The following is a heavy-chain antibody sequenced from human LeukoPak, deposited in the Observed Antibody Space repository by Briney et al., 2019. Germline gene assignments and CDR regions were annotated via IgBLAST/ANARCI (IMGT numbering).Heavy chain of an antibody. CDR3: ARALYSASYYVVGY. J-gene: IGHJ4*02. D-gene: IGHD1-26*01. CDR2: ISSSGSYI. V-gene: IGHV3-21*01. Sequence: GGSLRLSCAASRFTFSRYSMNWVRQAPGKGLEWVSSISSSGSYIYYADSVKGRFTISRDNAKNSLYVQMKRQREEDTAVYYCARALYSASYYVVGYWGQGTLVTASS. CDR1: RFTFSRYS.